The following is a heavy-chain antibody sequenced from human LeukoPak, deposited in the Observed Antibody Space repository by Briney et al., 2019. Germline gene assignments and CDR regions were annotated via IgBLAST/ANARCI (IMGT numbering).Heavy chain of an antibody. CDR2: IYYSGST. D-gene: IGHD5-18*01. J-gene: IGHJ4*02. V-gene: IGHV4-59*08. CDR3: ARHRFSGYSHGLFDY. CDR1: GGSISSYY. Sequence: SETLSLTCTVSGGSISSYYWSWIRQPPGKGLEWIGYIYYSGSTNYNPSLKSRVTISVDTSKNQFSLKVSFVTAADTAVYYCARHRFSGYSHGLFDYWGQGTLVTVSS.